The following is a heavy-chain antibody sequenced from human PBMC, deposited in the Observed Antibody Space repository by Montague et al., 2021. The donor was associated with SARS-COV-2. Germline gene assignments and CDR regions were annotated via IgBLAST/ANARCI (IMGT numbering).Heavy chain of an antibody. CDR3: ARGPKIGGSGYYYN. Sequence: SETLSLTCTVSGDSIGSSSYYWGWIRQPPGKGLEWIGSIYHDGNTNYNPSLKTRVSLSIDERKNQFSLKFYSVTVADTAVYSCARGPKIGGSGYYYNWGQGILVTVSS. CDR2: IYHDGNT. CDR1: GDSIGSSSYY. V-gene: IGHV4-39*01. D-gene: IGHD3-22*01. J-gene: IGHJ1*01.